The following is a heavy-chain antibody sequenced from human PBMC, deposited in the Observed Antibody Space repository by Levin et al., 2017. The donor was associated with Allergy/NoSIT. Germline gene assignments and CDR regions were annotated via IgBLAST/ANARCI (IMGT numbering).Heavy chain of an antibody. CDR1: GFTFGDYA. D-gene: IGHD3-16*02. CDR2: MRNKAHGGTT. Sequence: GESLKISCPGSGFTFGDYAMSWVRQAPGKGLEWVGFMRNKAHGGTTEYAASVKGRLTISRDDSKSIAYLQMNSLKTEDTSVYFCARGGPPNYDYNWGSYRDGYFDYWGQGTLVTVSS. CDR3: ARGGPPNYDYNWGSYRDGYFDY. J-gene: IGHJ4*02. V-gene: IGHV3-49*04.